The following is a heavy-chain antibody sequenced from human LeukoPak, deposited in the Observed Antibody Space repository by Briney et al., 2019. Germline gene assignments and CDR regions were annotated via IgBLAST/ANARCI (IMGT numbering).Heavy chain of an antibody. CDR2: ISGSGGST. V-gene: IGHV3-23*01. CDR1: GFTFSSYS. J-gene: IGHJ4*02. CDR3: AKAHYDSSGYYPGGY. D-gene: IGHD3-22*01. Sequence: GGSLRLSCAASGFTFSSYSMNWVRQAPGKGLEWVSAISGSGGSTYYADSVKGRFTISRDNSKNTLYLQMNSLRAEDTAVYYCAKAHYDSSGYYPGGYWGQGTLVTVSS.